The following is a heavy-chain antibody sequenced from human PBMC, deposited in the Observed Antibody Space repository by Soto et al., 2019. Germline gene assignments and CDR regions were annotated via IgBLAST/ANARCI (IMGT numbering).Heavy chain of an antibody. D-gene: IGHD3-10*01. J-gene: IGHJ4*02. V-gene: IGHV3-11*01. CDR2: ISSSGSTI. CDR3: ARASSYYGSGPPVDY. CDR1: GFTFSDYY. Sequence: GGSLRLSCAASGFTFSDYYMSWIRQAPGKGLEWVSYISSSGSTIYYADSVKGRFTISRDNAKNSLYLQMNSLRTEDTAVYYCARASSYYGSGPPVDYWGQGTLVTVSS.